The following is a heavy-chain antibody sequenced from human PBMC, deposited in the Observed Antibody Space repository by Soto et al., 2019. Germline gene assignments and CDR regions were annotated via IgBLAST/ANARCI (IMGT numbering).Heavy chain of an antibody. J-gene: IGHJ4*02. Sequence: EVQLVESGGALVQPGGSLRLSCAASGFTFGNYWMHWVRQAPGRGLEWVSRMTRDGSTTNYADSVKGRFTVSRDNAKNTLYLQVNSLRAEDTAVYYCSTAEVDYWGPGTLVTVSS. CDR2: MTRDGSTT. CDR3: STAEVDY. V-gene: IGHV3-74*01. CDR1: GFTFGNYW.